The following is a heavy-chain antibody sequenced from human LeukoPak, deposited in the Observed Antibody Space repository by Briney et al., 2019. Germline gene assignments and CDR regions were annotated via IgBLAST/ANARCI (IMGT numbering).Heavy chain of an antibody. CDR3: ARADCSSSTCYLRRSWFDP. V-gene: IGHV3-21*01. Sequence: PGGSLRLSCAASGFTLSNYDMSWVRQAPGKGLKWVSSISTSSRYIYYKDSVRGRFTISRDDAKNSLYLEMNSLRAEDTAVYYCARADCSSSTCYLRRSWFDPWGQGTLVTVSS. J-gene: IGHJ5*02. CDR1: GFTLSNYD. D-gene: IGHD2-2*01. CDR2: ISTSSRYI.